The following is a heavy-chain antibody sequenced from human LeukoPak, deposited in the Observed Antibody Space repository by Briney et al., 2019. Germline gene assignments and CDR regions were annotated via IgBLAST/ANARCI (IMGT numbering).Heavy chain of an antibody. CDR3: AKNWGDILTGYPGIGMDV. CDR1: GFTFSSYA. J-gene: IGHJ6*02. D-gene: IGHD3-9*01. V-gene: IGHV3-23*01. CDR2: ISGSGGST. Sequence: GSLRLSCAASGFTFSSYAMSWVRQAPGKGLEWVSAISGSGGSTYYADSVKGRFTISRDNSKNTLYLQMNSLRAEDTAVYYCAKNWGDILTGYPGIGMDVWGQGTTVTVSS.